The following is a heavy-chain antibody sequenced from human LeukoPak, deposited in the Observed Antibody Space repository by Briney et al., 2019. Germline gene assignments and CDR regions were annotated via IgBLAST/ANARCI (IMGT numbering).Heavy chain of an antibody. J-gene: IGHJ3*01. CDR3: LGAFDF. V-gene: IGHV3-21*01. CDR1: GFIFSSYS. CDR2: ISSSSTYI. Sequence: GSLRLSCAASGFIFSSYSMSWVRQAPGKGPEWVSSISSSSTYIHYADSVKGRFTISRDNAQNSLYLQMNSLRVEDTAVYYCLGAFDFWGQGTMVTVSS.